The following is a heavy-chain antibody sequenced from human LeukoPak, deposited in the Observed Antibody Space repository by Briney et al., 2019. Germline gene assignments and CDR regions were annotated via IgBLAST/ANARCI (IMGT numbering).Heavy chain of an antibody. CDR1: GGTFSTYP. CDR2: IIPILGMA. Sequence: SVKVSCKSSGGTFSTYPIAWVRQAPGQGLEWMGRIIPILGMANYAQKFQGRVTFTAEESTSTAYMDLSSLTSEDTAVYYRAREGFGEWEQLPFVHWGQGTLVSVSS. V-gene: IGHV1-69*04. J-gene: IGHJ4*02. D-gene: IGHD3-16*01. CDR3: AREGFGEWEQLPFVH.